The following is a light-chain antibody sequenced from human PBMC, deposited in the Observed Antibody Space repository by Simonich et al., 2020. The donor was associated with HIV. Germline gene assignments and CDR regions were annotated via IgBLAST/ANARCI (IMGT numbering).Light chain of an antibody. Sequence: DIVMTQSPDSLAVSLGERATINCKSSQSVLYSSNNKNYLALYQQKPGQPPKLLIYWASTRESGVPDRFSGSGSGTDFTLTISSLQAEDVAVYYCQQYYSTPPTFGQGTRLEMK. CDR1: QSVLYSSNNKNY. J-gene: IGKJ5*01. V-gene: IGKV4-1*01. CDR3: QQYYSTPPT. CDR2: WAS.